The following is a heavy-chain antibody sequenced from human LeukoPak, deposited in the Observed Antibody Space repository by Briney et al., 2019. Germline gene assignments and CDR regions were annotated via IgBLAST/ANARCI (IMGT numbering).Heavy chain of an antibody. Sequence: GGSLRLSCAASTFTFSSYGMHWVRQAPGKGLEWVAMIWFDGSKRYYAESVKDRFTISRDNPKNTLYLQINSLRAEDTAVYYCARDRGSGSYEGYYSDYWGQGTLVTVSS. D-gene: IGHD3-10*01. CDR2: IWFDGSKR. V-gene: IGHV3-33*01. CDR1: TFTFSSYG. J-gene: IGHJ4*02. CDR3: ARDRGSGSYEGYYSDY.